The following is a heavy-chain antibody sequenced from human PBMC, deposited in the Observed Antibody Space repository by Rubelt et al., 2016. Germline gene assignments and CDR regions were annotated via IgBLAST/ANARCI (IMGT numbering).Heavy chain of an antibody. CDR1: GGSISSYY. CDR3: ARGGAARQATIRFDP. D-gene: IGHD6-6*01. V-gene: IGHV4-4*07. CDR2: IYTSGST. J-gene: IGHJ5*02. Sequence: QVQLQESGPGLVKPSETLSLTCTVSGGSISSYYWSWIRQPAGKGLEWIGRIYTSGSTNYNPSLKGRGTSSVDTSKSQFSLKVSSVPADDTAVYYCARGGAARQATIRFDPWGQGTLVTVSS.